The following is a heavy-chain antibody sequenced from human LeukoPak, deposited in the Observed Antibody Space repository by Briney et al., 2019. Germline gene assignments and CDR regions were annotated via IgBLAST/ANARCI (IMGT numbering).Heavy chain of an antibody. Sequence: SETLSLTCTVSGGSLISNSYFWGWIRQPPGKGLDWIGIIYYSGSTNYNPSLKSRVTISVDTSKNQFSLKLSSVTAADTAVYYCARGHADILTGYQGYWFDPWGQGTLVTVSS. CDR2: IYYSGST. CDR1: GGSLISNSYF. CDR3: ARGHADILTGYQGYWFDP. J-gene: IGHJ5*02. V-gene: IGHV4-39*07. D-gene: IGHD3-9*01.